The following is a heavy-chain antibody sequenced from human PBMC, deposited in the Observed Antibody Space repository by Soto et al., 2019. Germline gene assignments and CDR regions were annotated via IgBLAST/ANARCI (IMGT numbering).Heavy chain of an antibody. CDR1: GCSISSGGYC. J-gene: IGHJ4*02. D-gene: IGHD3-22*01. Sequence: PSETLSLTCTVSGCSISSGGYCWSWIRQHPGKGLEWIGYIYYSGSTYYNPSLKSRVTISVDTSKNQFSLKLSSVTAADTAVYYCARVPTYYYDSSGYYYRPFDYWGQGTLVTVSS. V-gene: IGHV4-31*03. CDR3: ARVPTYYYDSSGYYYRPFDY. CDR2: IYYSGST.